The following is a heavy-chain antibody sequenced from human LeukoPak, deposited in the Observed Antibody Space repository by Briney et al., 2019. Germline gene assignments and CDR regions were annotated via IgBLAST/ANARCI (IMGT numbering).Heavy chain of an antibody. V-gene: IGHV3-23*01. CDR2: ISGSGGST. CDR1: GFTFSSYA. D-gene: IGHD6-19*01. Sequence: GGSLRLSCAASGFTFSSYAMSGVRQAPGKGLEWVSAISGSGGSTYYADSVKGRFTISRDNSKNTLYLQMNSLRAEDTAVYYCAKDPARWVAGRGDYFDYWGQGTLVTVSS. J-gene: IGHJ4*02. CDR3: AKDPARWVAGRGDYFDY.